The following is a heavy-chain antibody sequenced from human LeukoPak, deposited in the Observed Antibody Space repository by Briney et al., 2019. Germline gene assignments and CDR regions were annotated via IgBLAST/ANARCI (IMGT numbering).Heavy chain of an antibody. CDR1: GFTFSSYG. V-gene: IGHV3-30*18. Sequence: PGRSLRLSCAASGFTFSSYGMHWVRQAPGKGLEWVAFISYDGSNKYYADSVKGRFTISKDNSKNSLYLQMNSLRTEDTALYYCAKDDGVRGVLYYFDYWGQGTLVTVSS. D-gene: IGHD3-10*01. J-gene: IGHJ4*02. CDR3: AKDDGVRGVLYYFDY. CDR2: ISYDGSNK.